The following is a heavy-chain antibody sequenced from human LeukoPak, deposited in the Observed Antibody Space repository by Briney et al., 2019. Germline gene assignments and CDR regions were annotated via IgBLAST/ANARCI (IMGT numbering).Heavy chain of an antibody. D-gene: IGHD6-19*01. CDR2: INPNSGGT. CDR3: ARGWAYSSNGGSVYGMDV. Sequence: ASVKVSCTASGYTFTGYYMHWVRQAPGQGLEWMGWINPNSGGTNYAQKFQGWVTMTRDTSISTAYMELSRLRSDDTAVYYCARGWAYSSNGGSVYGMDVWGQGTTVTVSS. CDR1: GYTFTGYY. V-gene: IGHV1-2*04. J-gene: IGHJ6*02.